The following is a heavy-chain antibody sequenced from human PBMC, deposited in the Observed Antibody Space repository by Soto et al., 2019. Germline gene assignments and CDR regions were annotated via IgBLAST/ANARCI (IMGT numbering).Heavy chain of an antibody. D-gene: IGHD2-15*01. V-gene: IGHV4-31*03. Sequence: SETLSLTCTVSGDSISSDAYYWSWIRQHPGKGLEWIGYIYYGGSTYYNPSLESRVTVSIDTSKNQFSLELTSVTAADTAFYYCARESSASSYLDSWGQGALVTVSS. CDR1: GDSISSDAYY. CDR2: IYYGGST. J-gene: IGHJ4*02. CDR3: ARESSASSYLDS.